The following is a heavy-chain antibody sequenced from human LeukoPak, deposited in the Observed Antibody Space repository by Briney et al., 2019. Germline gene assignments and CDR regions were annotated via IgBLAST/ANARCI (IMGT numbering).Heavy chain of an antibody. CDR3: ARGMGEWELLIAFDI. V-gene: IGHV4-59*01. J-gene: IGHJ3*02. Sequence: SETLSLTCTVSGGSISSYYWSWIRQPPGKGLEWIGYIYYSGSTNYNPSLKSRVTISVDTSKNQFSLKLSSVTAADTAVYYCARGMGEWELLIAFDIWGQGTMVTVSS. CDR1: GGSISSYY. CDR2: IYYSGST. D-gene: IGHD1-26*01.